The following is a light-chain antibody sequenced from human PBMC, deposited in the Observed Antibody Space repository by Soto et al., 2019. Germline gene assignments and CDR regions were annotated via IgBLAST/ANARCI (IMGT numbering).Light chain of an antibody. J-gene: IGLJ3*02. CDR2: EVS. Sequence: QSALTQPASVSGSPGQSIAISCTGTNSDVGGYNYVSWYQHHPGIAPKLMIYEVSNRPSGVSNRFSGSKSGNTASLTISGLQAEDEADYYCSSYTTSTTWVFGGGTKLTVL. V-gene: IGLV2-14*01. CDR3: SSYTTSTTWV. CDR1: NSDVGGYNY.